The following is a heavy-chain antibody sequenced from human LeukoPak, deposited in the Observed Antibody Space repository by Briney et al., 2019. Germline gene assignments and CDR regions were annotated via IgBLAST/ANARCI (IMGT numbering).Heavy chain of an antibody. J-gene: IGHJ4*02. CDR3: ARGDPGYSSSWYL. CDR2: INSDGTST. Sequence: GGSLRLSCAASGFTFSSYWMHWVRQAPGKGLVWVSRINSDGTSTSYAASVKGRFTISRDNAKNTLCLQMNSLRAEDTAVYYCARGDPGYSSSWYLWGQGTLVTVSS. D-gene: IGHD6-13*01. V-gene: IGHV3-74*01. CDR1: GFTFSSYW.